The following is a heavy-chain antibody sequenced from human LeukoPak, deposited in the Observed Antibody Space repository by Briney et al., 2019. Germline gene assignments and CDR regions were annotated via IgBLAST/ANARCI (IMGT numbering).Heavy chain of an antibody. CDR1: GGTFTSYA. CDR3: ARVRFLEWLREYYYYMDV. V-gene: IGHV1-69*05. CDR2: IIPIFGTP. D-gene: IGHD3-3*01. Sequence: SVKVSCKASGGTFTSYAISWVRQAPGQGLEWMGRIIPIFGTPNYAQKFQGRVTITTDESTSTAYMELSSLRSEDTAVYYCARVRFLEWLREYYYYMDVWGKGTTVTVSS. J-gene: IGHJ6*03.